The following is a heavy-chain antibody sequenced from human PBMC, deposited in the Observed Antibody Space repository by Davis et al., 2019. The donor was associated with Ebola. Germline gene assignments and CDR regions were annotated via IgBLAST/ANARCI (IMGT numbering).Heavy chain of an antibody. CDR1: GFTFTDYW. Sequence: HTGGSLRLSFAASGFTFTDYWLYWVRQGPGKGLVWVSRIDSDGTSTAYAEFVTRRFTISRDNAKNLLYLHMNSPRPEDTAVYYCTRGPPMTGTGNAFVIWGQGTMVTVSS. J-gene: IGHJ3*02. V-gene: IGHV3-74*01. CDR2: IDSDGTST. CDR3: TRGPPMTGTGNAFVI. D-gene: IGHD1-1*01.